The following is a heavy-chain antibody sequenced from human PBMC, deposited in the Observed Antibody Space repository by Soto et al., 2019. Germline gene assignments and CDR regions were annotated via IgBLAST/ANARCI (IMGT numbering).Heavy chain of an antibody. CDR1: GFTCSSYA. CDR3: ARGRQYFDWLLFAFDI. J-gene: IGHJ3*02. Sequence: GGSLRLSCAASGFTCSSYAMHWVRQAPGKGLEYVSAISSNGGSTYYANSVKGRFTISRDNSKNTLYLQMGSLRAEDMAVYYCARGRQYFDWLLFAFDIWGQGTMVTVSS. CDR2: ISSNGGST. V-gene: IGHV3-64*01. D-gene: IGHD3-9*01.